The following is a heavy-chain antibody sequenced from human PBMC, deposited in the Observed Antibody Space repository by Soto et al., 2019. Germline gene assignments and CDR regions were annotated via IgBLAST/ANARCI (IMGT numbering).Heavy chain of an antibody. CDR2: IYYSGST. CDR1: GGSISSYY. D-gene: IGHD2-2*01. Sequence: SETLSLTCTVSGGSISSYYWSWIRQPPGKGLEWIGYIYYSGSTNYNPSLKSRVTISVDTSKNQFSLKLSSVTAADTAVYYCARLHGIVVVPAATSTTYFDYWGQGTLVTVSS. V-gene: IGHV4-59*08. CDR3: ARLHGIVVVPAATSTTYFDY. J-gene: IGHJ4*02.